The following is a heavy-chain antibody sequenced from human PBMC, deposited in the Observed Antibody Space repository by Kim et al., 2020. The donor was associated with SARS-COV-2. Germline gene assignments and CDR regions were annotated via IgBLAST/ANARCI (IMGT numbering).Heavy chain of an antibody. CDR2: K. V-gene: IGHV3-7*01. CDR3: ARVKPPGWFDP. J-gene: IGHJ5*02. Sequence: KDYVDSVKVRFTISRDNAKNSLYLQMNSLRAEDTAVYYCARVKPPGWFDPWGQGTLVTVSS.